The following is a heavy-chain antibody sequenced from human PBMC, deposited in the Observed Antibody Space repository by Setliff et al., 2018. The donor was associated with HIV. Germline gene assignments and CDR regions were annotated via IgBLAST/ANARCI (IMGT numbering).Heavy chain of an antibody. J-gene: IGHJ6*03. CDR1: GFTFSDYA. CDR2: VTAGGGIT. V-gene: IGHV3-23*01. CDR3: AKGRYSSGANYYYYYMDV. Sequence: GGSLRLSCTASGFTFSDYAMSWVRQAPGKGLEWVSLVTAGGGITYYADSVKGRFTISRDNSKNTLSLQMNSLRADDTAVYYCAKGRYSSGANYYYYYMDVWGKGTTVTVSS. D-gene: IGHD6-19*01.